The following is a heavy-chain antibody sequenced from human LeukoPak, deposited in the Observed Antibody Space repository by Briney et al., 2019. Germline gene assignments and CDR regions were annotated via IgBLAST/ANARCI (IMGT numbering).Heavy chain of an antibody. CDR1: GFTFSSYD. CDR2: IGTAGDT. Sequence: GGSLRLSCAASGFTFSSYDMHWVRQATGKGLEWVSAIGTAGDTYYPGSVKGRFTISRENAKNSLYLQMNSLRAGDTAVYYCARDGTSLHAFDIWGQGTLVTVSS. J-gene: IGHJ4*02. V-gene: IGHV3-13*01. CDR3: ARDGTSLHAFDI. D-gene: IGHD3-16*01.